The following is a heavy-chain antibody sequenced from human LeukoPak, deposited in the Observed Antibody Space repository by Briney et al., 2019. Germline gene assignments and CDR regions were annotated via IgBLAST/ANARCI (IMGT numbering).Heavy chain of an antibody. Sequence: PGRSLRLSCAASGFTFSSYGMHWVRQAPGKGLEWVAVIWYDGSNKYYADSVKGRFTISRDNSKNTLYLQMNSLRAEDTAVYYCAIIAGGDAFDIWAKGQWSPSLQ. D-gene: IGHD6-13*01. CDR2: IWYDGSNK. CDR3: AIIAGGDAFDI. J-gene: IGHJ3*02. CDR1: GFTFSSYG. V-gene: IGHV3-33*01.